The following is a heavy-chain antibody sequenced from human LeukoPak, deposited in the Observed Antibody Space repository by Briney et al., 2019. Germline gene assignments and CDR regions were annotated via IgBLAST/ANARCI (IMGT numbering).Heavy chain of an antibody. V-gene: IGHV4-34*01. CDR2: INHSGST. CDR3: ARQRLHCSGGSCQRIWFDP. D-gene: IGHD2-15*01. J-gene: IGHJ5*02. CDR1: GGSFSGYY. Sequence: QTSETLSLTCAVYGGSFSGYYWSWIRQPPGKGLEWIGEINHSGSTNYNPSLKSRVTISVDTSKNQFSLKLSSVTAADTAVYYCARQRLHCSGGSCQRIWFDPRGQGTLVTVSS.